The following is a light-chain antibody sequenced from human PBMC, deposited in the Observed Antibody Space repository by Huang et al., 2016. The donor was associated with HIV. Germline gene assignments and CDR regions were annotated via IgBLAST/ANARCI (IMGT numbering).Light chain of an antibody. CDR3: QQLHTCPIT. CDR2: AAS. CDR1: QDIGSS. V-gene: IGKV1-13*02. Sequence: AVQLTQSPSSLSASVGDTVIISCRASQDIGSSLAWYQQRTGQAPQLLISAASTLQTGVPSRFSGSSAGTYFTLFITSLQPEDFATYYCQQLHTCPITFGQGTRLDMK. J-gene: IGKJ5*01.